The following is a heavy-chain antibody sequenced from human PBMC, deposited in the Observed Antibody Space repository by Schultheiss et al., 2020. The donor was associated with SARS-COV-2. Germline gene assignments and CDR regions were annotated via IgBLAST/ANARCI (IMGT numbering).Heavy chain of an antibody. D-gene: IGHD1-26*01. CDR1: GFTFSSYA. CDR2: ISPNGNNT. CDR3: ARSYSGPYYD. V-gene: IGHV3-64*04. Sequence: GGSLRLSCSASGFTFSSYAMHWVRQAPGKGLEYVSAISPNGNNTYYADSVKGRFTMSRDNAKDSLYLQMNSLRADDTAVYYCARSYSGPYYDWGQGTLVTVSS. J-gene: IGHJ4*02.